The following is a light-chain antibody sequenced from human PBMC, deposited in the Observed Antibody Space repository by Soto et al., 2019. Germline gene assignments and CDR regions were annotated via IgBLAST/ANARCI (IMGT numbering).Light chain of an antibody. CDR3: QQYNSR. J-gene: IGKJ2*03. CDR1: QSISSW. CDR2: KAS. Sequence: DIQMTQSPSTLSASVGDRVTITCRASQSISSWLAWYQQKPGKAPKLLIYKASSLESGVPSRFSGSGSGTEFTLTISSLQPDDFATYYCQQYNSRFGQGIKLEIK. V-gene: IGKV1-5*03.